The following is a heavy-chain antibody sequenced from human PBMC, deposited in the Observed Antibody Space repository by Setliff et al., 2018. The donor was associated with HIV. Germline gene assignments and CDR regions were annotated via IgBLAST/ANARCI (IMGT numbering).Heavy chain of an antibody. CDR3: SRVRGPSRFDY. V-gene: IGHV1-8*03. Sequence: ASVKVSCKASGYTFYSYDINWVRQATGQGLEWMAWMNPNSGNTGYTQKFQGRVTITRNTSITTAYMERSSLRSEDTAIYYCSRVRGPSRFDYWGQGTLVTVSS. CDR1: GYTFYSYD. J-gene: IGHJ4*01. CDR2: MNPNSGNT.